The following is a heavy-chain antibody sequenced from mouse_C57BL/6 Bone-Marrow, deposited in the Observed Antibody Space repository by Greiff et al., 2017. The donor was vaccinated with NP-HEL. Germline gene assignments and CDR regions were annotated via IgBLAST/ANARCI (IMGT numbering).Heavy chain of an antibody. Sequence: VQLQQSGAELVRPGASVKLSCTASGFNIKDYYMHWVKQRPEQGLEWIGRIDPEDGDTEYAPKFPGKATMTADTSSNTAYLQLSSLTSEDTAVYYCTRTTVVAHFDYWGQGTTLTVSS. D-gene: IGHD1-1*01. CDR3: TRTTVVAHFDY. V-gene: IGHV14-1*01. CDR1: GFNIKDYY. J-gene: IGHJ2*01. CDR2: IDPEDGDT.